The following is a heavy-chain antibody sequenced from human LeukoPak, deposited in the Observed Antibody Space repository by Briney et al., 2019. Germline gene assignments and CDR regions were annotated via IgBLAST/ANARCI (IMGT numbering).Heavy chain of an antibody. CDR2: IFYSGST. CDR3: ARGRDIVVVPAAMYGVGSIDY. CDR1: GGSISSSSYF. Sequence: SETLSLTCTVSGGSISSSSYFWGWLRQPPGKGLEWIGSIFYSGSTYDNPSLKSRVTISVDTSKNQFSLKLSSVTAADTAVYYCARGRDIVVVPAAMYGVGSIDYWGQGTLVTVSS. J-gene: IGHJ4*02. D-gene: IGHD2-2*01. V-gene: IGHV4-39*07.